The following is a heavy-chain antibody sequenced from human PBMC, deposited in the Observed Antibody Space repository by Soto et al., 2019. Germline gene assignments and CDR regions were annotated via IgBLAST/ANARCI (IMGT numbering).Heavy chain of an antibody. CDR1: GFTFGSYG. D-gene: IGHD6-19*01. CDR2: IWYDGSTE. V-gene: IGHV3-33*06. Sequence: GGSLRLSCAASGFTFGSYGMHWVRQAPGKGLEWVAVIWYDGSTEYYAASVMGRFTISRDNSKNTLYLQMNSLRAEDTAVYYSTKVLVRYSSGWADSYFYYSMDVWGKGIRVTVSS. CDR3: TKVLVRYSSGWADSYFYYSMDV. J-gene: IGHJ6*04.